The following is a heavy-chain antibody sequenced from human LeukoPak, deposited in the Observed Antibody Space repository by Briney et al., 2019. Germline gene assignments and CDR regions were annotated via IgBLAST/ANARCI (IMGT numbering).Heavy chain of an antibody. CDR1: GFAFNEFA. J-gene: IGHJ4*02. D-gene: IGHD5-12*01. V-gene: IGHV3-33*02. CDR3: ARDWGSTGYDLYDS. CDR2: IWRDGSNK. Sequence: PGRSLRLYCTASGFAFNEFAMHWVRQAPGKGLEWVAVIWRDGSNKYYADSVKGRFTVSRDNPTNTLILQMDSLRVDDTAVYYCARDWGSTGYDLYDSWGQGTLVTVSS.